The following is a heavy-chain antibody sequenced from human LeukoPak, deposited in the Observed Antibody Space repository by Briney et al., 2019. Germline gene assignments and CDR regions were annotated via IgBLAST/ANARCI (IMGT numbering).Heavy chain of an antibody. CDR3: ARDLESAFDI. Sequence: GGSLRLSCAASGLTFSSYAMHWVRQAPGKGLEWVAVISYDGSNKYYADSVKGRFTISRDNSKNTLYLQMNSLRAEDTAVYYCARDLESAFDIWGQGTMVTVSS. D-gene: IGHD1-1*01. CDR2: ISYDGSNK. CDR1: GLTFSSYA. J-gene: IGHJ3*02. V-gene: IGHV3-30*04.